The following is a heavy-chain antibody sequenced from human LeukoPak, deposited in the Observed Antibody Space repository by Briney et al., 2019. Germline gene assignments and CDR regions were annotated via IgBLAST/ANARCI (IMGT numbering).Heavy chain of an antibody. D-gene: IGHD6-13*01. CDR3: ARDPRGTAAGPFDY. CDR2: IIPIFGTA. J-gene: IGHJ4*02. V-gene: IGHV1-69*05. Sequence: SVKVSCKASGGTFGSYAISWVRQAPGQGLEWMGGIIPIFGTANYAQKFQGRVTITTDESTSTAYMELSSLRSEDTAVYYCARDPRGTAAGPFDYWGQGTLVTVSS. CDR1: GGTFGSYA.